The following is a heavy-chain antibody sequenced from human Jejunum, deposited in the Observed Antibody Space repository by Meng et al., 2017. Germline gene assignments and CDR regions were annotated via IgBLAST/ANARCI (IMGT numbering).Heavy chain of an antibody. V-gene: IGHV4-61*01. J-gene: IGHJ4*02. CDR3: ARGGWDFEY. Sequence: QVPLQEAGPGLVRPSETLSLPCTVSGVSVTSGHYYWSWVRQPPGQGLEWIGHVFYTGSTNYSPSFKSRVTISVHTSMNQFSLKLNSVTAADTAVYYCARGGWDFEYWGQGILVTVSS. CDR2: VFYTGST. CDR1: GVSVTSGHYY. D-gene: IGHD3-16*01.